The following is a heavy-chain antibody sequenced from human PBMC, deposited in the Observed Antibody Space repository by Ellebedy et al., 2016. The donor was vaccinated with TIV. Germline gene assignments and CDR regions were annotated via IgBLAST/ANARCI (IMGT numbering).Heavy chain of an antibody. Sequence: MPSETLSLTCTVSGGSISSYYWSWIRQPPGKGLEWIGYIYYSGSTNYNPSLKSRVTISVDTSKNQFSLKLSSVTAADTAVYYCARGPLRWLQLEYWGQGTLVTVSS. J-gene: IGHJ4*02. D-gene: IGHD5-24*01. CDR2: IYYSGST. V-gene: IGHV4-59*01. CDR1: GGSISSYY. CDR3: ARGPLRWLQLEY.